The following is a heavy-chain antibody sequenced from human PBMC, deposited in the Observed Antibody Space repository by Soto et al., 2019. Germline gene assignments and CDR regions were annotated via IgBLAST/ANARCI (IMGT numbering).Heavy chain of an antibody. V-gene: IGHV4-34*01. CDR1: GESFIGYY. D-gene: IGHD5-12*01. Sequence: QVHLQQWGAGLLKPSETLSLTCAVYGESFIGYYWTWIRQSPGKGLEWIGEINHGGSTNYNPSLKSRVTISIGTSKHQFSLKLTSVTAADTSVYYCARTDIVTTNWFDPWGQGTLVTVSS. CDR2: INHGGST. CDR3: ARTDIVTTNWFDP. J-gene: IGHJ5*02.